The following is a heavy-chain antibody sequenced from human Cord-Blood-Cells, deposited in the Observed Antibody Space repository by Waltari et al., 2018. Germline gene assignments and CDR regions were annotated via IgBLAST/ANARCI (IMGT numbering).Heavy chain of an antibody. CDR3: ARRGSSGYYYFDY. V-gene: IGHV3-13*01. CDR2: IVTAGDT. CDR1: GFTFSSYD. Sequence: EVQLVESGGGLVQPGGSLRLSCAASGFTFSSYDMHWVRQATGKGLEWVSAIVTAGDTYDPGSVKSRFTISRENAKNSLYLQMNSLRAGDTAVYYCARRGSSGYYYFDYWGQGTLVTVSS. D-gene: IGHD3-22*01. J-gene: IGHJ4*02.